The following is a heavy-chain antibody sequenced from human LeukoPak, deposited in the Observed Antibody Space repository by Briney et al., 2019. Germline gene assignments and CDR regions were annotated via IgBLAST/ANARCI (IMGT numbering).Heavy chain of an antibody. J-gene: IGHJ4*02. Sequence: GGSLRLSCAASGFTFSSYAMSWVRQAPGKGLERVSAISGSGGSTYYADSVKGRFTISRDNSKNTLYLQMNSLRAEDTAVYYCAKGKHVGYSGYDYFDYWGQGTLVTVSS. CDR2: ISGSGGST. CDR3: AKGKHVGYSGYDYFDY. V-gene: IGHV3-23*01. CDR1: GFTFSSYA. D-gene: IGHD5-12*01.